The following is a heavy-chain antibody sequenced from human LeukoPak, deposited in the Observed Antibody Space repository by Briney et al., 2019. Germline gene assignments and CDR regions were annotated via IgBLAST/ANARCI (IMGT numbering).Heavy chain of an antibody. V-gene: IGHV3-30*01. D-gene: IGHD2-8*01. CDR2: ISYDGSNK. Sequence: GGSLRLSCAASGFTFSSYAMHWVRQAPGKGLEWVAVISYDGSNKYYADSVKGRFTISRDNSKNTLYLQMNSLRAEDTAVYYCARDPLFRVLMVYYFDYWGQGTLVTVSS. CDR1: GFTFSSYA. J-gene: IGHJ4*02. CDR3: ARDPLFRVLMVYYFDY.